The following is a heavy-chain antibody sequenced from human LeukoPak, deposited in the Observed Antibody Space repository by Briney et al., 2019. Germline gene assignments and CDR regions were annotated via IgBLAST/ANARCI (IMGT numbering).Heavy chain of an antibody. CDR3: ARGGYSSSWYPSWFDP. V-gene: IGHV1-18*01. CDR2: ISAYNGNT. Sequence: ASVKVSCKASGYTFTSYGISWVRQAPGQGLEWMGWISAYNGNTNYAQKLQGRVTMTTDTSTSTAYMELRSLRSDDTAVYYCARGGYSSSWYPSWFDPWGQGALVTVSS. J-gene: IGHJ5*02. D-gene: IGHD6-13*01. CDR1: GYTFTSYG.